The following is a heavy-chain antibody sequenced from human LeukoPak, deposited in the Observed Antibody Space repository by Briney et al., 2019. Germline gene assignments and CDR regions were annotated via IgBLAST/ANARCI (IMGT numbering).Heavy chain of an antibody. CDR3: ARDFPSPYSSSWHWGVPVDY. CDR2: ISAYNGNT. CDR1: GYTFTSCG. Sequence: ASVKVSCKASGYTFTSCGISWVRQAPGQGLEWMGWISAYNGNTNYAQKLQGRVTMTTDTSTSTAYMELRSLRSDDTAVYYCARDFPSPYSSSWHWGVPVDYWGQGTLVTVSS. J-gene: IGHJ4*02. V-gene: IGHV1-18*01. D-gene: IGHD6-13*01.